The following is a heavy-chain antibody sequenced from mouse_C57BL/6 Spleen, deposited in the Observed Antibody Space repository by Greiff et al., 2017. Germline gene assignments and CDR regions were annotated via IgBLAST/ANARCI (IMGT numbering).Heavy chain of an antibody. D-gene: IGHD2-4*01. CDR2: ISSGSSTI. Sequence: EVQRVESGGGLVKPGGSLKLSCAASGFTFSDYGMNWVRQAPEKGLEWVAYISSGSSTIYYADTVKGRFTISRDNAKNTLFLQMTSLRSEDTAMYYCARPGDYNYAMDYWGQGTSVTVSS. J-gene: IGHJ4*01. V-gene: IGHV5-17*01. CDR3: ARPGDYNYAMDY. CDR1: GFTFSDYG.